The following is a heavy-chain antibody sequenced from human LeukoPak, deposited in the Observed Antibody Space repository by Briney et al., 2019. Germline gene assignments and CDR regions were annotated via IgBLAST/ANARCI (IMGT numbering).Heavy chain of an antibody. CDR2: IYYSGST. V-gene: IGHV4-59*01. CDR3: ARDGGCSGYDDI. Sequence: SETLSLTCAVYGGSFSGYYWSWIRQPPGKGLEWIGYIYYSGSTNYNPSLKSRVTISVDTSKNQFSLKLSSVTAADTAVYYCARDGGCSGYDDIWGQGTMVTVSS. J-gene: IGHJ3*02. D-gene: IGHD5-12*01. CDR1: GGSFSGYY.